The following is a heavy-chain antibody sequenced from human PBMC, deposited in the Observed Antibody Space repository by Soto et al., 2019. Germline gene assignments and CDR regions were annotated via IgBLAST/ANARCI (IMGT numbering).Heavy chain of an antibody. Sequence: QLQLQESGPGLVKPSETLSLTCTVSGDSISSSSYYWGWIRQPPGKGLEWIGIIYYSGSTYYNPSLTSRVTISIDTSKKQFSLKLSSVTAADTAVYFCVRATLYGSAWGNDYWGQGTLVTVSS. CDR3: VRATLYGSAWGNDY. CDR1: GDSISSSSYY. CDR2: IYYSGST. D-gene: IGHD6-19*01. V-gene: IGHV4-39*01. J-gene: IGHJ4*02.